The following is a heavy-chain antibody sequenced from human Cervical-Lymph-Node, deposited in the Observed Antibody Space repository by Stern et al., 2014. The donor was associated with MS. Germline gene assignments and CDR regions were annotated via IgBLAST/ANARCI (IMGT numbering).Heavy chain of an antibody. CDR2: IYYSGTN. CDR1: GASITSYY. V-gene: IGHV4-59*01. Sequence: VQLVESGPGLLRPSETLSLTCTVSGASITSYYWSWIRQPPGKGLEWIGYIYYSGTNNYNASLKDRVAISIDTSKTQFSLRLSSVTAADTAVYYCARATDLWGQGTLVTVSS. CDR3: ARATDL. J-gene: IGHJ5*02.